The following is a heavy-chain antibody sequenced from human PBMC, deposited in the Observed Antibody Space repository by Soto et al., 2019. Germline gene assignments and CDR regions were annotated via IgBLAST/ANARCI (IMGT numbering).Heavy chain of an antibody. Sequence: VSEKVSCKASGHTFTSYGISWVRQAPGQGLEWMGWISAYNGNTNYAQKLQGRVTMTTDTSTSTAYMELRSLRSDDTAVYYCASRTWSSGYMCEYCDQETLGAVSS. J-gene: IGHJ4*02. V-gene: IGHV1-18*04. CDR1: GHTFTSYG. CDR3: ASRTWSSGYMCEY. D-gene: IGHD3-22*01. CDR2: ISAYNGNT.